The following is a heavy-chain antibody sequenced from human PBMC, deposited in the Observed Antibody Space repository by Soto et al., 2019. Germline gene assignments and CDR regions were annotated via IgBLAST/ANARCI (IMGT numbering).Heavy chain of an antibody. CDR3: AKGLRYFDWAPMDV. D-gene: IGHD3-9*01. CDR2: IYYSGST. J-gene: IGHJ6*02. V-gene: IGHV4-61*08. CDR1: GGSISSGDYY. Sequence: PSETLSLTCTISGGSISSGDYYWSWIRQPPGKGLEWIGYIYYSGSTNYNPSLKSRVTISVDTSKNQFSLKLSSVTAADTAVYYCAKGLRYFDWAPMDVWGQGTTVTVSS.